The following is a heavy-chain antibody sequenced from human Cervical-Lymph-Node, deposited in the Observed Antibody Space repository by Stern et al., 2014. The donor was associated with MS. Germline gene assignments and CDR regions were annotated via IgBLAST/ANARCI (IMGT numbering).Heavy chain of an antibody. CDR1: GFTFSSYN. J-gene: IGHJ4*02. CDR2: ISSSSSYI. V-gene: IGHV3-21*01. CDR3: ARVRAQANDY. Sequence: VQLVQSGGGLVKPGGSLRLSCAASGFTFSSYNMNWVRQAPGKGLEWVSSISSSSSYIFYADSVKGRFTISRDDAKNSLYLQMNSLRVEDTAVYYCARVRAQANDYWGQGTLVTVSS.